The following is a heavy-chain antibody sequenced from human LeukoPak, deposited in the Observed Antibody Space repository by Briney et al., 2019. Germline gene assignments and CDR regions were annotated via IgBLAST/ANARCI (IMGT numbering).Heavy chain of an antibody. D-gene: IGHD3-22*01. CDR1: GGTFSSYA. CDR2: IIPIFGTA. CDR3: ARRAPYYYDSSGHDAFDI. J-gene: IGHJ3*02. V-gene: IGHV1-69*05. Sequence: SVKVSYKASGGTFSSYAISWVRQAPGQGLEWMGRIIPIFGTANYAQKFQGRVTITTDESTSTAYMELSSLRSEDTAVYYCARRAPYYYDSSGHDAFDIWGQGTMVTVSS.